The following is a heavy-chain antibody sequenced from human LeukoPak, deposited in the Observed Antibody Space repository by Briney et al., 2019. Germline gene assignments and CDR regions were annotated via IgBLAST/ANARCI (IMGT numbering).Heavy chain of an antibody. V-gene: IGHV4-34*01. CDR1: GGSFSSYS. CDR2: TIEKGNA. Sequence: SETLSLTCALYGGSFSSYSWSWTWIRQTPEKGLEWIGETIEKGNANYNPSLKSRVTIDLDTSKNQFSLKLTSMTAADTAMYYCARGYYPPRWYFDLWGRGTLVTVSS. D-gene: IGHD3-10*01. CDR3: ARGYYPPRWYFDL. J-gene: IGHJ2*01.